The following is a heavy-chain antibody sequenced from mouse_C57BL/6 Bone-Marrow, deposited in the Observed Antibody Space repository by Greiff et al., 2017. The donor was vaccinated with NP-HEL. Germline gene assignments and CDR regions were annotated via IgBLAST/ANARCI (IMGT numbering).Heavy chain of an antibody. CDR2: INYDGSST. D-gene: IGHD2-4*01. CDR1: GFTFSDYY. J-gene: IGHJ4*01. Sequence: EVQRVESEGGLVQPGSSMKLSCTASGFTFSDYYMAWVRQVPEKGLEWVANINYDGSSTYYLDSLKSRFIISRDNAKNILYLQMSSLKSEDTATYYGARDRCYDYDENAMDYWGQGTSVTVSS. V-gene: IGHV5-16*01. CDR3: ARDRCYDYDENAMDY.